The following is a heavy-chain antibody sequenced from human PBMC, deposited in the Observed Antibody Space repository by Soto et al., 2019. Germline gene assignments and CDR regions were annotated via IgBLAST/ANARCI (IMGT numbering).Heavy chain of an antibody. CDR3: TRHPGYGDYNWFDP. Sequence: PGGSLRLSCAASGFTFSSYWMSWVRQAPGKGLEWVAAISGSGGSTYYADSVKGRFTISRDNSKNTLYLQMNSLRAEDTAVYYWTRHPGYGDYNWFDPWGQGTLVTVSS. J-gene: IGHJ5*02. V-gene: IGHV3-23*01. D-gene: IGHD4-17*01. CDR2: ISGSGGST. CDR1: GFTFSSYW.